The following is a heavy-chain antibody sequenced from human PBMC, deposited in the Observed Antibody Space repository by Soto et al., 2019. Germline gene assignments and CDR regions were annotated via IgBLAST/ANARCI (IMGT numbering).Heavy chain of an antibody. D-gene: IGHD2-8*01. V-gene: IGHV3-64*01. CDR3: ARDRCTNGVCYAPSDY. Sequence: EVQLVESGGGLVQPGGSLRLSCATSGFTFSTYAMHWVRQAPGKGLEYVSAISSNGRSTYYANSVKGRFTISRDNSKNTLYLQMDSLRAEDMAVYYYARDRCTNGVCYAPSDYWGQGTLVTVSS. CDR2: ISSNGRST. CDR1: GFTFSTYA. J-gene: IGHJ4*02.